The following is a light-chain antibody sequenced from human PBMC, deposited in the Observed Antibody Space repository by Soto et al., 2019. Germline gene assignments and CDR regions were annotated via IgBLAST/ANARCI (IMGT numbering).Light chain of an antibody. V-gene: IGLV4-69*01. CDR1: SGHRTYA. J-gene: IGLJ3*02. CDR3: QTWGTGIPV. Sequence: QLVLTQSPSASASLGASVKLTCTLNSGHRTYAIAWHQQQPEKGPRYLMKVNSDGSHSKGDGTPDRFSGSSSGAERYLTISSLQSEDEADYYCQTWGTGIPVFGGGTKLTVL. CDR2: VNSDGSH.